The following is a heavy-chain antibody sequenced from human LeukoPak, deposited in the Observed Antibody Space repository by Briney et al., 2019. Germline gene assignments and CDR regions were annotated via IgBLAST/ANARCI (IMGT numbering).Heavy chain of an antibody. CDR1: GFTFNNYA. J-gene: IGHJ4*02. CDR2: ISGSGGNT. D-gene: IGHD1-26*01. Sequence: GGSLRLSCAASGFTFNNYAMSWVRQAPGKGLEWVSDISGSGGNTYYAASVKGRFTISRDNSKNTLYLQMNSLRAEDTAVYYCAKDPRRGVGFVGATFDYWGQGTLVSVSS. CDR3: AKDPRRGVGFVGATFDY. V-gene: IGHV3-23*01.